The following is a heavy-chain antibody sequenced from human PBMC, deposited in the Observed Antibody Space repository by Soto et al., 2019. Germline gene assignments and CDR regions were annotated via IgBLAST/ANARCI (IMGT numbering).Heavy chain of an antibody. J-gene: IGHJ4*02. Sequence: EVQLVESGGGLVKPGGSLRLSCAASGVTFSNAWMSWVRQAPGKGLEWVGRIKSKTDGGTTDYAAPVKGRFTISRDDSKNTLYLQMNSMKTEDTAVYYCTTDFVVISHFAYWGQGTLVTVSS. D-gene: IGHD3-22*01. CDR1: GVTFSNAW. CDR2: IKSKTDGGTT. V-gene: IGHV3-15*01. CDR3: TTDFVVISHFAY.